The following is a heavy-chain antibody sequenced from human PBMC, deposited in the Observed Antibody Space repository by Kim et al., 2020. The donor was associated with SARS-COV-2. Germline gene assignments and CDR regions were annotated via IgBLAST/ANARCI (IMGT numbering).Heavy chain of an antibody. CDR2: IYPGDSDT. Sequence: GESLKISCKGSGYSFTSYWIGWVRQMPGKGLEWMGIIYPGDSDTRYSPSFQGQVTISADKSISTAYLQWSSLKASDTAMYYCASHGSSSGFGLRSFYAFDIWGQGTMVTVSS. CDR3: ASHGSSSGFGLRSFYAFDI. D-gene: IGHD6-6*01. CDR1: GYSFTSYW. J-gene: IGHJ3*02. V-gene: IGHV5-51*01.